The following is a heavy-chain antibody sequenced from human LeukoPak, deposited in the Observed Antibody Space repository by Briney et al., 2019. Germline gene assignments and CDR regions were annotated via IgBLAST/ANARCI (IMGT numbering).Heavy chain of an antibody. CDR2: ISGGGSTT. D-gene: IGHD2-8*02. CDR3: AKDPPYCTADCYSDY. J-gene: IGHJ4*02. CDR1: GFTFSTHA. Sequence: GGSLRLSCAASGFTFSTHAMSWVRQAPGKGLEWVSAISGGGSTTHYADSVKGRFTISRDNSKKTLYLQMNSLRADDTAVYYCAKDPPYCTADCYSDYWGQGALVTVSS. V-gene: IGHV3-23*01.